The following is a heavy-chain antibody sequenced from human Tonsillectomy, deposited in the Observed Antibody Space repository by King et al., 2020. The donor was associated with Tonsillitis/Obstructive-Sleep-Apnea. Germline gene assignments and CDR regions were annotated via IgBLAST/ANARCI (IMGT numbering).Heavy chain of an antibody. CDR1: GFTFSSYA. CDR3: AKERPPDDILTGYYTTTPWYFDY. D-gene: IGHD3-9*01. J-gene: IGHJ4*02. V-gene: IGHV3-23*04. Sequence: EVQLVESGGGLVQPGGSLRLSCAASGFTFSSYAMSWVRQAPGKGLEWVSAISGSGGSTYYADSVTGRFTISRDNSKNTLYLQMNSLRAEDTAVYYCAKERPPDDILTGYYTTTPWYFDYWGQGTLGTVSS. CDR2: ISGSGGST.